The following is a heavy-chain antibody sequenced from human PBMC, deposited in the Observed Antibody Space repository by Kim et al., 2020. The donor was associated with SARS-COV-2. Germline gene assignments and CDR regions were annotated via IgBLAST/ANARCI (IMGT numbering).Heavy chain of an antibody. CDR1: GGSISSGGYY. D-gene: IGHD5-18*01. V-gene: IGHV4-31*03. Sequence: SETLSLTCTVSGGSISSGGYYWSWIRQHPGKGLEWIGYIYYSGSTYYNPSLKSRVTISVDTSKNQFSLKLSSVTAADTAVYYCARRGLDTAMVPSFDYWGQGTLVTVSS. CDR2: IYYSGST. J-gene: IGHJ4*02. CDR3: ARRGLDTAMVPSFDY.